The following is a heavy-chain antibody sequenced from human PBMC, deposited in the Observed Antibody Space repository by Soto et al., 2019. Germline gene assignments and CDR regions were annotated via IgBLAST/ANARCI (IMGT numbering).Heavy chain of an antibody. CDR2: IWYDGSNK. V-gene: IGHV3-33*01. CDR1: GFTFSSYG. Sequence: GGSLRLSCAASGFTFSSYGMHWVRQAPGKGLEWVAVIWYDGSNKYYADSVKGRFTISRDNSKSTLYLQMNSLRAEDTAVYYCARAAAYYYYGMDVWGQGTTVTVS. D-gene: IGHD6-13*01. CDR3: ARAAAYYYYGMDV. J-gene: IGHJ6*02.